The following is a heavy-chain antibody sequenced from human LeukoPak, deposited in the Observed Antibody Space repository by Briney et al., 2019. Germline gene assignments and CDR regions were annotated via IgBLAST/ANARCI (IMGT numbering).Heavy chain of an antibody. D-gene: IGHD6-19*01. CDR3: ATWLVATDAFDI. Sequence: PGGSLRLSCAASGFTVSSNYMGWVRQAPGKGLEWVSVIYSGGSTYYADSVKGRFTISRDNSKNTLYLQMNSLRAEDTAVYYCATWLVATDAFDIWGQGTMATVSS. J-gene: IGHJ3*02. CDR2: IYSGGST. V-gene: IGHV3-66*02. CDR1: GFTVSSNY.